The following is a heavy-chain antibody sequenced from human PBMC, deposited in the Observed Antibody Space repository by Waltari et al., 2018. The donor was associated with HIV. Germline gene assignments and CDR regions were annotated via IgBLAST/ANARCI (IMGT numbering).Heavy chain of an antibody. CDR1: GFTFSNYW. J-gene: IGHJ5*02. CDR2: IKADGSQK. CDR3: ARTCTGGRCYGIFDP. Sequence: EVQLVESGGGLVQPGGSLRLYCEASGFTFSNYWMGWVRQAPGKGLEWVANIKADGSQKLYVDSVKGRFTISRDDAKSSLSLQMNSLRAEDTAVYYCARTCTGGRCYGIFDPWGQGTLVTVSS. D-gene: IGHD2-8*02. V-gene: IGHV3-7*01.